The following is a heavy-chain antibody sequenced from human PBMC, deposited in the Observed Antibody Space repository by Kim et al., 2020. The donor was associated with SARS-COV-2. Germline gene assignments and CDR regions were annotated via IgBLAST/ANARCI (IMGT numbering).Heavy chain of an antibody. Sequence: GGSLRLSCAASGFIFSRYGMHWVRQAPGKGLEWVAVIWYDGSEKNYADSVKGRFTISRDNSKNTLYLQRNSLRVEDTAVYYCAGAFGDYGLDYWGQGTLVTVSS. V-gene: IGHV3-33*01. J-gene: IGHJ4*02. CDR3: AGAFGDYGLDY. CDR2: IWYDGSEK. CDR1: GFIFSRYG. D-gene: IGHD4-17*01.